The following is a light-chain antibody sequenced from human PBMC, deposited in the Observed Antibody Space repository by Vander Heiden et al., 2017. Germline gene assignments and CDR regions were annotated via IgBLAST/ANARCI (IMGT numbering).Light chain of an antibody. Sequence: DIVMTQSPLSLPVTPAEPASISCRSSQGLLHSSGYNYLDWYLQKPGQSPQLLIYLGSNRASGVPDRFSGSGSGTDFTLKISRVEAEDVGVYYCMQALQTPYDFGQGTKLEIK. CDR1: QGLLHSSGYNY. J-gene: IGKJ2*01. CDR2: LGS. V-gene: IGKV2-28*01. CDR3: MQALQTPYD.